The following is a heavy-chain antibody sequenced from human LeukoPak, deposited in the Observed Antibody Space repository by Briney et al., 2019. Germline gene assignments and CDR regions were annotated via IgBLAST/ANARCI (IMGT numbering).Heavy chain of an antibody. CDR3: ARVSQFASYWYAMDV. CDR1: GGSISSYY. CDR2: IYYSGST. J-gene: IGHJ6*02. D-gene: IGHD2-21*01. Sequence: SETLSLTCTVSGGSISSYYWSWIRQPPEKGLEWIGYIYYSGSTNYNPSLKSRVTISVDMSKSQFSLKLNSVTAADTAVYYCARVSQFASYWYAMDVWGQGTTVTVSS. V-gene: IGHV4-59*01.